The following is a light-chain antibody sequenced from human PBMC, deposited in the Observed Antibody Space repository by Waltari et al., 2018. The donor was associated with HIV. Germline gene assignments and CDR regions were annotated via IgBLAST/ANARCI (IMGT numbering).Light chain of an antibody. CDR1: SSNIGSNY. CDR2: RNT. V-gene: IGLV1-47*01. CDR3: AAWGNSLSLL. Sequence: QSVLTQPPSASGTPGQRVTISCSGSSSNIGSNYVYWYQQLPGTAPKLLLYRNTQRPAGVPALFSGSKSGTSASLAISGLRSEDEADYYCAAWGNSLSLLFGGGTKLTVL. J-gene: IGLJ2*01.